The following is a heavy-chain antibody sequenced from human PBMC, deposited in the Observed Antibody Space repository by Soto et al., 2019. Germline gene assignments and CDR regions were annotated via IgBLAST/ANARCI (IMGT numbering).Heavy chain of an antibody. D-gene: IGHD3-3*01. V-gene: IGHV4-34*01. CDR1: GGSFSGYY. J-gene: IGHJ5*02. Sequence: SETLSLTCAVYGGSFSGYYWSWIRQPPGKGLEWIGEINHSGSTNYNPSLKSRVTISVDTSKNQFSLKLSSVTAADTAVYYCARGRGRFLEWLLKRNWFDPWGQGTLVTVSS. CDR2: INHSGST. CDR3: ARGRGRFLEWLLKRNWFDP.